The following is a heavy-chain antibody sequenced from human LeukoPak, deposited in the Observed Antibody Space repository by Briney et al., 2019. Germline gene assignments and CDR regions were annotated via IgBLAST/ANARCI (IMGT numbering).Heavy chain of an antibody. J-gene: IGHJ3*02. V-gene: IGHV1-2*02. CDR1: GYTFTGYY. D-gene: IGHD1-14*01. CDR2: INPNSGGT. Sequence: ASVKVSCKASGYTFTGYYMHWLRQAPGQGLEWMGWINPNSGGTNYAQKFQGRVTMTRDTSISTAYMELSRLRSDDTAVYYCARDPPASDDAFDIWGQGTMVTVSS. CDR3: ARDPPASDDAFDI.